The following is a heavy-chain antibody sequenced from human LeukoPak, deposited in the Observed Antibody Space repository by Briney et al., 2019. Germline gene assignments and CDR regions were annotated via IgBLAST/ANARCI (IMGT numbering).Heavy chain of an antibody. CDR2: INPSGGST. J-gene: IGHJ4*02. V-gene: IGHV1-46*01. CDR3: AISGGYYDSSGYSDY. D-gene: IGHD3-22*01. Sequence: ASVKVSCKDSVYTFTSYYMHWVRQAPGQGLEWMGIINPSGGSTSYAQKFQGRVTMTRDTSTSTVYMELSSLRSEDTAVYYCAISGGYYDSSGYSDYWGQGTLVTVSS. CDR1: VYTFTSYY.